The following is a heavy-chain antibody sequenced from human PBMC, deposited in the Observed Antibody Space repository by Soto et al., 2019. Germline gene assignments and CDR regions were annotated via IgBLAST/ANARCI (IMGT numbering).Heavy chain of an antibody. D-gene: IGHD3-22*01. CDR2: IYPGDSDT. CDR3: ARVAWYYDSSGYYFDY. J-gene: IGHJ4*02. V-gene: IGHV5-51*01. CDR1: GYSFTIYW. Sequence: PWESLTISCKGSGYSFTIYWIGWVRQIPGKGLEWMGIIYPGDSDTRYSPSFQGQVTISADKSISTAYLQWSSLKASDTAMYYCARVAWYYDSSGYYFDYWGQGNLVTVSS.